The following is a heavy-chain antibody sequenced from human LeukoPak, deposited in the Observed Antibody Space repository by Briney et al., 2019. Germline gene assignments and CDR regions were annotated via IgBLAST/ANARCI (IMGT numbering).Heavy chain of an antibody. CDR3: ARHLPHNYGSNFDAFDI. V-gene: IGHV5-51*01. J-gene: IGHJ3*02. CDR2: IYPGDSDT. D-gene: IGHD3-22*01. Sequence: GESLKISCKGSGYSFTSYWIAWVRQMPGKGLEWMGIIYPGDSDTRYSPSFQGQVTMSADKSISTAYLQWSSLRASDTAMYYCARHLPHNYGSNFDAFDIWGQGTMVTVSS. CDR1: GYSFTSYW.